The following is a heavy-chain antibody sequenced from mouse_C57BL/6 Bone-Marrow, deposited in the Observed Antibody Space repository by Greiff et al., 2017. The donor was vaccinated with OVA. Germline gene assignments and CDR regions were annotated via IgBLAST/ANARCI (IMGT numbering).Heavy chain of an antibody. CDR2: IYPGSGNT. CDR3: ARQGYGNRGGIYAMDY. CDR1: GYTFTDYY. Sequence: QVQLQQSGAELVRPGASVKLSCKASGYTFTDYYINWVKQRPGQGLEWIARIYPGSGNTYYNEKFKGKATLTAEKSSSTAYMQLSSLTSEDSAVYFCARQGYGNRGGIYAMDYWGQGTSVTVSS. J-gene: IGHJ4*01. V-gene: IGHV1-76*01. D-gene: IGHD2-1*01.